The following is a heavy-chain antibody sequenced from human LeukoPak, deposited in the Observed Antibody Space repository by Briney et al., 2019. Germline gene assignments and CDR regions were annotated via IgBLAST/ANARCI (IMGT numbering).Heavy chain of an antibody. J-gene: IGHJ5*02. CDR3: AKDSQALRYFDWPPGA. CDR2: ISGSGGST. D-gene: IGHD3-9*01. Sequence: GGSLRLSCAASGFTFSSYAMSRVRQAPGKGLEWVSAISGSGGSTYYADSVKGRFTISRDNSKNTLYLQMNSLRAEDTAVYYCAKDSQALRYFDWPPGAWGQGTLVTVSS. V-gene: IGHV3-23*01. CDR1: GFTFSSYA.